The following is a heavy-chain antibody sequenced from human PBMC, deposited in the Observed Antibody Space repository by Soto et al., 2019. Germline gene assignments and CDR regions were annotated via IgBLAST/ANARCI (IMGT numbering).Heavy chain of an antibody. V-gene: IGHV3-23*01. CDR3: ARWSGYADA. CDR1: GFSFSTYR. J-gene: IGHJ4*02. CDR2: LSGGGANT. Sequence: PEGSLRLSCVASGFSFSTYRMAWVRQAAGKGPQWVSGLSGGGANTFYIDSVSGRFTISVDNSKNTVYLQMDSLRADDTAVYYCARWSGYADAWGQGTRVTVS. D-gene: IGHD4-17*01.